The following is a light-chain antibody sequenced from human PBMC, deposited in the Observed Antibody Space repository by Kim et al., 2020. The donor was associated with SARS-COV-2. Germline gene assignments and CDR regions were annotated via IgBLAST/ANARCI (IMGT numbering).Light chain of an antibody. V-gene: IGKV3-20*01. CDR1: QSVTSGY. Sequence: EIVWTQSPGTLSLSPGERATLSCRASQSVTSGYLAWYQQKPGQAPRLLIYAASSRATGIPDRFSGSGSGTDFTLTISRLEPEDFAMYFCQRYGRSVTFGGGTKVDIK. CDR2: AAS. CDR3: QRYGRSVT. J-gene: IGKJ4*01.